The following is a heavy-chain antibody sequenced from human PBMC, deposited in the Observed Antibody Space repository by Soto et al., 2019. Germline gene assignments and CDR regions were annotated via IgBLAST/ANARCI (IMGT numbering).Heavy chain of an antibody. CDR2: INSDGSST. V-gene: IGHV3-74*01. CDR3: ARAPAVYDFWSAGMDV. J-gene: IGHJ6*04. CDR1: GFTFSSYW. Sequence: GGSLRLSCAASGFTFSSYWMHWVRQAPGKGLVWVSRINSDGSSTSYADSVKGRFTISRDNAKNTLYLQMNSLRAEDTAVYYCARAPAVYDFWSAGMDVWGKGTTVTVSS. D-gene: IGHD3-3*01.